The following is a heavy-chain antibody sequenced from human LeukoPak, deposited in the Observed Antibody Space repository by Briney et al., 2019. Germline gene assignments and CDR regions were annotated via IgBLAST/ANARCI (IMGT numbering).Heavy chain of an antibody. CDR2: IYTSGST. D-gene: IGHD5-18*01. V-gene: IGHV4-4*07. Sequence: SETLSLTCTVSGGSISSYYWSWLRQPAGKGLEGIGRIYTSGSTNYNPSLKSRVTMSVDPSKHQFSLKLSSVTAADTAVYYCARGGYSYGSRWFDPWGQGTLVTVSS. CDR1: GGSISSYY. CDR3: ARGGYSYGSRWFDP. J-gene: IGHJ5*02.